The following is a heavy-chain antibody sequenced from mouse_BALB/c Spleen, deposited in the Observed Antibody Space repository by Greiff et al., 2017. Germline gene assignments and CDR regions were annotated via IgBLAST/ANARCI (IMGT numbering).Heavy chain of an antibody. Sequence: QVQLQQSGAELVKPGASVKLSCKASGYTFTSYYMYWVKQRPGQGLEWIGEINPSNGGTNFNEKFKSKATLTVDKSSSTAYMQLSSLTSEDSAVYYCTRRRRYGYDAYWYFDVWGAGTTVTVSS. CDR1: GYTFTSYY. CDR3: TRRRRYGYDAYWYFDV. D-gene: IGHD2-2*01. V-gene: IGHV1S81*02. CDR2: INPSNGGT. J-gene: IGHJ1*01.